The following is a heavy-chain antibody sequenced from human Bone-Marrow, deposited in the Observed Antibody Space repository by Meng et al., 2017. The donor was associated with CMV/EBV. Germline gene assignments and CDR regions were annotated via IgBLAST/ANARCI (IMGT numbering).Heavy chain of an antibody. CDR1: GFTFSSYG. J-gene: IGHJ4*02. CDR2: IWYDGSNK. Sequence: GESLKISCAASGFTFSSYGMHWVRQAPGKGLEWVAVIWYDGSNKYYADSVKGRFTISRDNSKNTLYLQMNSLRAEDTAVYYCARGHYGGAYYFDYWGQGTLVTVSS. V-gene: IGHV3-33*01. CDR3: ARGHYGGAYYFDY. D-gene: IGHD4-23*01.